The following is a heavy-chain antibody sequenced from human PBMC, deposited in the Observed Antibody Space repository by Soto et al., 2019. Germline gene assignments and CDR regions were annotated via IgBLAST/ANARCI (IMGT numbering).Heavy chain of an antibody. J-gene: IGHJ5*02. D-gene: IGHD6-19*01. V-gene: IGHV4-4*02. CDR2: IHSYVST. Sequence: QVQLQESGPGLVKPSGTLSLTCAVSGDSVSSDRWWTWVRQAPGKGLEWIGEIHSYVSTNYNPSLKSRVTIFVDKFKNQFSVTLTSVTAADTAVYFCAGQWLAGYGEFDPWGQGTLVTVSS. CDR1: GDSVSSDRW. CDR3: AGQWLAGYGEFDP.